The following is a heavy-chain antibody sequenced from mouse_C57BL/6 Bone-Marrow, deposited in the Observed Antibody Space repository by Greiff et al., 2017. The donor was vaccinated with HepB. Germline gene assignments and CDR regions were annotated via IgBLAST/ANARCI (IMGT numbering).Heavy chain of an antibody. J-gene: IGHJ4*01. CDR1: EYEFPSHD. D-gene: IGHD1-1*01. CDR2: INSDGGST. Sequence: EVMLVESGGGLVQPGESLKLSCESNEYEFPSHDMSWVRKTPGKRLELVAAINSDGGSTYYPDTMERRFIISRDNTKKTLYLQMSSLRSEDTALYYGARHGYGSRSSSYAMGYWGQGTSVTVSS. CDR3: ARHGYGSRSSSYAMGY. V-gene: IGHV5-2*03.